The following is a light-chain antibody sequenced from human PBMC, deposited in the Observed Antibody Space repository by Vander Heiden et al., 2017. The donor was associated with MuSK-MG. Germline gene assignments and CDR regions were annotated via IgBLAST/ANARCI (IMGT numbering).Light chain of an antibody. V-gene: IGKV1-39*01. CDR2: AAS. Sequence: DIQMTKSPSSLSASVGDRVTITCRASQSISSYLNWYQQKPGRAPKLLIYAASSLQSGVPSRFSGSGSGTDFTLTISRLQPEDFATYYCQQRYSTPWTFGQGTKVEIK. CDR1: QSISSY. J-gene: IGKJ1*01. CDR3: QQRYSTPWT.